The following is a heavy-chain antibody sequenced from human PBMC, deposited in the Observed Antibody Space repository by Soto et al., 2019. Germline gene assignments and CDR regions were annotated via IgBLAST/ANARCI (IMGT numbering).Heavy chain of an antibody. CDR1: GFTFSSYS. Sequence: GGSLRLSCAASGFTFSSYSMNWVRQAPGKGLEWVSSISSSSSYIYYADSVKGRFTISRDNSKNTLYLQMHTLRAEDTAVYYCAKVSSSWYAGFFDLWGQGTLVTVSS. J-gene: IGHJ4*02. CDR3: AKVSSSWYAGFFDL. V-gene: IGHV3-21*04. CDR2: ISSSSSYI. D-gene: IGHD6-13*01.